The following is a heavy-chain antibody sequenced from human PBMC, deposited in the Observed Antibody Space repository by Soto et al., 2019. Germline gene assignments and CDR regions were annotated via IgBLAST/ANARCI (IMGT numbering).Heavy chain of an antibody. V-gene: IGHV3-23*01. D-gene: IGHD2-15*01. CDR3: AKMWGYLGSEDIVVVVAAYFDY. CDR1: GFTFSSYA. CDR2: ISGSGGST. Sequence: GGSLRLSCAASGFTFSSYAMSWVRQAPGKGLEWVSAISGSGGSTYYADSVKGRFTISRDNSKNTLYLQMNSLRAEDTAVYYCAKMWGYLGSEDIVVVVAAYFDYWGQGTLVTVSS. J-gene: IGHJ4*02.